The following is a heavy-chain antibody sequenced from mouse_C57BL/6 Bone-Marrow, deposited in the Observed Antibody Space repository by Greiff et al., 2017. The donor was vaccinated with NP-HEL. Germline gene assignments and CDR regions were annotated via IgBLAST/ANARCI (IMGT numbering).Heavy chain of an antibody. J-gene: IGHJ4*01. CDR3: AKQIYYDYDVGYAMDY. CDR2: IWGGGST. D-gene: IGHD2-4*01. CDR1: GFSLTSYG. Sequence: VKLVESGPGLVAPSQSLSITCTVSGFSLTSYGVDWVRQPPGKGLEWLGVIWGGGSTNYNSALMSRLSISKDNSKSQVFLKMNSLQTDDTAMYYCAKQIYYDYDVGYAMDYWGQGTSVTVSS. V-gene: IGHV2-9*01.